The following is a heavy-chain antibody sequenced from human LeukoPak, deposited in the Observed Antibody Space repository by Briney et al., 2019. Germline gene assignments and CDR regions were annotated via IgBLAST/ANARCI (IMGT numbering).Heavy chain of an antibody. V-gene: IGHV3-7*01. Sequence: GGSLRLSCAASGFTFSSYAMSWVRQAPGKGLEWVANIKQDGSEKYYVDSVKGRFTISRDNAKNSLYLQMNSLRAEDTAVYYCARDEAPPWFDYWGQGTLVTVSS. CDR2: IKQDGSEK. J-gene: IGHJ4*02. CDR1: GFTFSSYA. CDR3: ARDEAPPWFDY.